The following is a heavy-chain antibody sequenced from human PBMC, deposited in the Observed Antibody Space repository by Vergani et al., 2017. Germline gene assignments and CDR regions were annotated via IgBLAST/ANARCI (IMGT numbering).Heavy chain of an antibody. D-gene: IGHD6-13*01. J-gene: IGHJ1*01. Sequence: EVYLVQSGTEVKRPRATMRISCKVSGYTFTDHYMHWVKQAPGKGLEWMGLVDPEDGETTYSETFNGRVTITADISTDTAYLELTSLRSEDTAVYYCATMKPGSSWYVSDEYFQHWGQGTLVTVSS. CDR3: ATMKPGSSWYVSDEYFQH. CDR1: GYTFTDHY. V-gene: IGHV1-69-2*01. CDR2: VDPEDGET.